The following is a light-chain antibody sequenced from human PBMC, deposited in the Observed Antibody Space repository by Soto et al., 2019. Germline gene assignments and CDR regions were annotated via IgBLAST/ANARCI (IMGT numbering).Light chain of an antibody. CDR1: SGHSTYA. V-gene: IGLV4-69*01. CDR3: QTWGPGIQEVV. CDR2: LNSDGSH. J-gene: IGLJ2*01. Sequence: QPVLTQSPSASASLGASVKLTCTLRSGHSTYAIAWHQQQPEKGPRYLMKLNSDGSHSKGDGIPDRFSGSSSGAERYLTISSLQSDDEADYYCQTWGPGIQEVVFGGGTKLTVL.